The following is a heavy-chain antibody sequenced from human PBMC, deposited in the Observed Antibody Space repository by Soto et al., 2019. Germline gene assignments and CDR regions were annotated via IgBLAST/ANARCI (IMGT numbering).Heavy chain of an antibody. D-gene: IGHD3-22*01. Sequence: GGSLRLSCAASGFTFSSYAMSWVRQAPGKGLEWVSAISGSGGSTYYADSVKGRFTISRDNSKNTLYLQMNSLRAEDTAVYYCVYDSSGYHPNWFDPWGQGTLVTVSS. CDR2: ISGSGGST. CDR3: VYDSSGYHPNWFDP. CDR1: GFTFSSYA. V-gene: IGHV3-23*01. J-gene: IGHJ5*02.